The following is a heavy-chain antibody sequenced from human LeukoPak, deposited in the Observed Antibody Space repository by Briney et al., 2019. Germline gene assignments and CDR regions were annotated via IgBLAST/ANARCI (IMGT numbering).Heavy chain of an antibody. CDR3: AAGYSSSWYYFDY. V-gene: IGHV1-3*01. CDR2: INAGNGNT. D-gene: IGHD6-13*01. CDR1: GYTFTSYA. J-gene: IGHJ4*02. Sequence: ASVKVSCKASGYTFTSYAMHWVRQAPGQRLEWMGWINAGNGNTKYSQKFQGRVTITRDTSASTACMELSSLRSEDTAVYYCAAGYSSSWYYFDYWGQGTLVTVSS.